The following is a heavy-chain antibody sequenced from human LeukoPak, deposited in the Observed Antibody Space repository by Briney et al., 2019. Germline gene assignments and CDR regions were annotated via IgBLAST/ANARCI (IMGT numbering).Heavy chain of an antibody. CDR3: ARDHVKLTSSFHPFDAFDV. V-gene: IGHV7-4-1*01. CDR2: INTNTGNP. CDR1: GYTFTSYA. D-gene: IGHD2-2*01. Sequence: GASVKVSCKASGYTFTSYAMNWVRQAPGQGLEWMGWINTNTGNPTYAQGFTGRFVFSLDTSVSTAYLQIGSLKAEDTAVYYCARDHVKLTSSFHPFDAFDVWGQGTLVTVSS. J-gene: IGHJ3*01.